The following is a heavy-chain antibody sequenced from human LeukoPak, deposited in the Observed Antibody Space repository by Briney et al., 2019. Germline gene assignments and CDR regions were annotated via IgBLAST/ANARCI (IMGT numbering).Heavy chain of an antibody. V-gene: IGHV7-4-1*02. CDR2: INTNTGNP. CDR1: GYTFTSYA. CDR3: ASDQSSSWSYYYYMDV. Sequence: ASVKVSCKASGYTFTSYAMNWVRQAPGQGLEWMGWINTNTGNPTYAQGFTGRFVFSLDTSVSTAYLQISSLKAEDTAVYYCASDQSSSWSYYYYMDVWGKGTTVTVSS. J-gene: IGHJ6*03. D-gene: IGHD6-13*01.